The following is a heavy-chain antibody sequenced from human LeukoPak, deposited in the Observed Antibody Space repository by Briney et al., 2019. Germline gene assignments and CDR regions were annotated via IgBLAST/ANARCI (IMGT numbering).Heavy chain of an antibody. CDR1: GGSISSGGYY. J-gene: IGHJ3*02. V-gene: IGHV4-61*02. CDR2: IYTSGST. Sequence: PSQTLSLTCTVSGGSISSGGYYWSWIRQPAGKGLEWIGRIYTSGSTNYNPSLKSRVTLSVDTSKNQFSLKLSSVTAADTAVYYCAREGVVVPAAINGAFDIWGQGTMVTVSS. CDR3: AREGVVVPAAINGAFDI. D-gene: IGHD2-2*02.